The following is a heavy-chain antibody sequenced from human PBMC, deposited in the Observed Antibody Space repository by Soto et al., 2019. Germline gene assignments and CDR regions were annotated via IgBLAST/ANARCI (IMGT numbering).Heavy chain of an antibody. D-gene: IGHD2-2*01. J-gene: IGHJ6*02. V-gene: IGHV1-18*01. Sequence: QVQLVQSGAEVKKPGASVKVSCKASGYTFTNYGISWVRQAPGQGLEWMGWISAYNGNTNYAQKLQGRVTMTTDTSTRIADKELRSLRSEDTGVYYCARVGWVYCIRTSCYQRYYYHYGIDVWGQGTTVTVSS. CDR1: GYTFTNYG. CDR2: ISAYNGNT. CDR3: ARVGWVYCIRTSCYQRYYYHYGIDV.